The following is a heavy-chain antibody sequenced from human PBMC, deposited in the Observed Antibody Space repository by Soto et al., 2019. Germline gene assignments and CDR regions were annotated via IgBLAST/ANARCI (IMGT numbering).Heavy chain of an antibody. CDR2: IYHSGST. V-gene: IGHV4-61*01. CDR1: GDSVRDGSYY. D-gene: IGHD1-7*01. Sequence: SETLSLTCTVSGDSVRDGSYYWAWLRQPPGKGLEWIGHIYHSGSTIYNPSLKSRVTISIDTSKSQFSLNLNSMTAADTAVYYCAGYNWNYYFDPWGQGTLVTVSS. CDR3: AGYNWNYYFDP. J-gene: IGHJ5*02.